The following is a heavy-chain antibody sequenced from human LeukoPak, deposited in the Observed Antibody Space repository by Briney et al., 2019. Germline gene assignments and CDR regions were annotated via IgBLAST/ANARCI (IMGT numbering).Heavy chain of an antibody. D-gene: IGHD3-10*01. CDR2: IKSKTDGGTT. Sequence: GGSLRLSCAASGFTFSNAWMSWVRQAPGKGLEWVGRIKSKTDGGTTDYAAPVKGRFTISRDDSKNTLYLQMNSLKTEDTAVYYCTTPRSVNYYYGSGSYRDYWGQGTLVTVSS. V-gene: IGHV3-15*01. CDR1: GFTFSNAW. J-gene: IGHJ4*02. CDR3: TTPRSVNYYYGSGSYRDY.